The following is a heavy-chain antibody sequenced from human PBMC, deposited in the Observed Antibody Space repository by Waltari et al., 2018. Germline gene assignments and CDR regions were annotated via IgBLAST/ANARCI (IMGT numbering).Heavy chain of an antibody. Sequence: QVQLVQSGAEVKKPGSSVKVSCKASGGTFSSYTISWVRPAPGQGLEWMGRIIPILGIANYAQKFQCRVTITADKSTSTAYMELSSLRSEDTAVYYCTLGYCSSTSCYEDYWGQGTLVTVSS. CDR2: IIPILGIA. CDR1: GGTFSSYT. V-gene: IGHV1-69*02. CDR3: TLGYCSSTSCYEDY. D-gene: IGHD2-2*01. J-gene: IGHJ4*02.